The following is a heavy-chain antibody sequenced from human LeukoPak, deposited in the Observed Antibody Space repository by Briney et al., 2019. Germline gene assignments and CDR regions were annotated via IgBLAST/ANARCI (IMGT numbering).Heavy chain of an antibody. CDR1: GYTFTSYG. CDR3: ARKEDDILLPDV. Sequence: GASVKVSCKASGYTFTSYGISWVRQAPGQGLEWMGWIRAYNVNTNYAQKRQGRVTMTTDTSTSTAYMELRSLRSDDTAVYYCARKEDDILLPDVWGQGTMVTVSS. D-gene: IGHD3-9*01. V-gene: IGHV1-18*01. J-gene: IGHJ3*01. CDR2: IRAYNVNT.